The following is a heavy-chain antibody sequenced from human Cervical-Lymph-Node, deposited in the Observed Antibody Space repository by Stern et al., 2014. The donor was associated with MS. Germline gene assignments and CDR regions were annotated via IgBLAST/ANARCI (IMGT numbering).Heavy chain of an antibody. D-gene: IGHD6-13*01. Sequence: VQLVESGGGVVQPGRSLRLSCAAAGFTFSSYGMHWVRQAPGKGLAWVAVIWYDGSNKYYADSVKGRFTISRDNSKNTLYLQMNSLRAEDTAVYYCARGGYSSSWINYWGQGTLVTVSS. J-gene: IGHJ4*02. CDR3: ARGGYSSSWINY. CDR2: IWYDGSNK. V-gene: IGHV3-33*01. CDR1: GFTFSSYG.